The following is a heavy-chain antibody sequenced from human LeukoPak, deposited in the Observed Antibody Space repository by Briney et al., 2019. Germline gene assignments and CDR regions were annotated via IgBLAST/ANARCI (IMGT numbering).Heavy chain of an antibody. J-gene: IGHJ4*02. CDR1: GYSISSGYY. CDR2: IYHSGST. D-gene: IGHD4-23*01. CDR3: ARDYGGNSGNFDY. V-gene: IGHV4-38-2*02. Sequence: SETLSLTCTVSGYSISSGYYWGWIRQPPGKGLEWIGSIYHSGSTYYNPSLKSRVTISVDTSKNQFSLKLSSVTAADTAVYYCARDYGGNSGNFDYWGQGTLVTVSS.